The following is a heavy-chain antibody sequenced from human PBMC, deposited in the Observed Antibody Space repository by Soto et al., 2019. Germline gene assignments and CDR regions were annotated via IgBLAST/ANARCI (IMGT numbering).Heavy chain of an antibody. CDR2: IYSGGST. D-gene: IGHD4-17*01. V-gene: IGHV3-53*04. CDR3: ARYYGDYRGNFDY. Sequence: EVQLVESGGGLVQPGGSLRLSCAASGFTVSSNYMSWVRQAPGKGLEWVSVIYSGGSTYYADSVKGRFTISRHNSKNTLYLQMNSLRAEDTAVYYCARYYGDYRGNFDYWGQGTLVTVSS. CDR1: GFTVSSNY. J-gene: IGHJ4*02.